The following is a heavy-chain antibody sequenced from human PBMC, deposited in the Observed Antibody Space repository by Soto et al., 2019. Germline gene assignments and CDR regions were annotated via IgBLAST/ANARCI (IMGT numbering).Heavy chain of an antibody. V-gene: IGHV1-69*12. CDR3: ARNGGDYDVYNWFDP. J-gene: IGHJ5*02. D-gene: IGHD4-17*01. Sequence: QVQLVQSGAEVKKPGSSVKVSCKASGGTFSSYAISWVRQAPGQGLEWMGGIIPILGTANYAQKFQRRVTITADEPTSTAYLELSSLGSEDTAVYYCARNGGDYDVYNWFDPWGQGTLVTVSS. CDR1: GGTFSSYA. CDR2: IIPILGTA.